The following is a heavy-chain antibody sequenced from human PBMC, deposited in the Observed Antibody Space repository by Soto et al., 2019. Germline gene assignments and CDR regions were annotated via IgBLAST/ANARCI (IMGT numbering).Heavy chain of an antibody. CDR3: ARGRVTATSPLYV. CDR1: GGSLSGYY. J-gene: IGHJ6*03. V-gene: IGHV4-34*01. Sequence: PSETLSLTCAVFGGSLSGYYWSWIRQPPGKGLEWIGEINHSGSTNYNPSLKSRVTISVDTSKNQFSLRLSSVTAADTAVYYCARGRVTATSPLYVWDKGTTVTVSS. CDR2: INHSGST. D-gene: IGHD2-15*01.